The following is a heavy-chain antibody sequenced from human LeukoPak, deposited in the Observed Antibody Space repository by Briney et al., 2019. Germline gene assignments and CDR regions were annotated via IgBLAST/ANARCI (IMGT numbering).Heavy chain of an antibody. V-gene: IGHV3-53*05. CDR1: GFAVSSSY. J-gene: IGHJ5*02. Sequence: GGSLGLSCTASGFAVSSSYMSWVRQAAGKGLEWVSVIYSGGQTNYADSVKGRFTISRDTSRNTLSLQMNSLRAEDTAVYFCARGTTGASPASWGQGTLVTVSS. D-gene: IGHD1-1*01. CDR2: IYSGGQT. CDR3: ARGTTGASPAS.